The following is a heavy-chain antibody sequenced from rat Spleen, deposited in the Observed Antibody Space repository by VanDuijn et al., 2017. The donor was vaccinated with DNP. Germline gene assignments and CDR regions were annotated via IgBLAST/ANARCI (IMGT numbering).Heavy chain of an antibody. V-gene: IGHV5-31*01. J-gene: IGHJ4*01. CDR2: ITSSGGST. Sequence: EVQLVESGGGLIQPGRSLKLSCVASGFTFNNYWMTWIRQVPGKGLEWVASITSSGGSTYYPDSVKGRFTISRDNAKNTLSLQMNSRRSEDTATYYCSRHVNYPGIKDYAMDAWGQGTSVTVSS. CDR1: GFTFNNYW. D-gene: IGHD1-4*01. CDR3: SRHVNYPGIKDYAMDA.